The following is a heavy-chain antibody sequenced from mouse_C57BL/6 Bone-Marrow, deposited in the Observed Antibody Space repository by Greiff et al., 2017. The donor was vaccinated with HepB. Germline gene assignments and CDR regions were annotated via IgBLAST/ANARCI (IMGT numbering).Heavy chain of an antibody. CDR3: ARKEDYYYGSSSWFAY. Sequence: EVKLMESGGGLVKPGGSLKLSCAASGFTFSDYGMHWVRQAPEKGLEWVAYISSGSSTIYYADTVKGRFTISRDNAKNTLFLQMTSLRSEDTAMYYCARKEDYYYGSSSWFAYWGQGTLVTVSA. V-gene: IGHV5-17*01. CDR1: GFTFSDYG. D-gene: IGHD1-1*01. J-gene: IGHJ3*01. CDR2: ISSGSSTI.